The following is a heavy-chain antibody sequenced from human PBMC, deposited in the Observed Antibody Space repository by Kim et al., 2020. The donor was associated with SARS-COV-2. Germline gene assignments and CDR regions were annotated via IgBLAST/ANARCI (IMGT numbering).Heavy chain of an antibody. V-gene: IGHV3-23*01. Sequence: STDNADSVKGRFTISRDNSKNTLYLQMSSLRAEDTAVYYWAREWRDAFDIWGQGTMVTVSS. D-gene: IGHD3-3*01. CDR2: ST. J-gene: IGHJ3*02. CDR3: AREWRDAFDI.